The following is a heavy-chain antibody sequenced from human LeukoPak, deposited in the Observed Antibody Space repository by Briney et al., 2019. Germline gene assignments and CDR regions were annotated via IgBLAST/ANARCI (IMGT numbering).Heavy chain of an antibody. CDR3: ARGGYYYGSFDY. CDR1: GGSISSYY. V-gene: IGHV4-59*01. CDR2: IYYSGST. D-gene: IGHD3-10*01. J-gene: IGHJ4*02. Sequence: SETLSLTCTVSGGSISSYYWSWIRQPPGKALEWIGYIYYSGSTNYNPSLKSRVTISVDTSKNQFSLKLSSVTAADTAMYYCARGGYYYGSFDYWGQGTLVTVSS.